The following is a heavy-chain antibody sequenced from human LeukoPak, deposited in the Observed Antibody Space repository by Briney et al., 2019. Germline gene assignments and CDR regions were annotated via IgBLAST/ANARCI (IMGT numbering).Heavy chain of an antibody. CDR1: GFTVSLNF. D-gene: IGHD2-15*01. CDR2: LYSGGSI. CDR3: ARWSTQTGLY. V-gene: IGHV3-53*01. Sequence: PGGSLRLSCAASGFTVSLNFMTWVRQAPGKGLEWVSVLYSGGSIYYADSVKGRFTISRDNSKNTLYLQMNSLRAEDTAVYYCARWSTQTGLYWGQGTLVTVSS. J-gene: IGHJ4*02.